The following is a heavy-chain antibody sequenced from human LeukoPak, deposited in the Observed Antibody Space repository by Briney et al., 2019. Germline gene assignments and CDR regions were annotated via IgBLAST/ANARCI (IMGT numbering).Heavy chain of an antibody. D-gene: IGHD3-10*01. Sequence: GESLKISCKGSGYSFTSYWIGWARQMPGKGLEWMGIIYPGDSGTRYSPSFQGQVTISADKSISTAYLQWSSLKASDTAMYYCARQSYSYYGSGSYDNWFDPWGQGTLVTVSS. V-gene: IGHV5-51*01. CDR2: IYPGDSGT. CDR3: ARQSYSYYGSGSYDNWFDP. CDR1: GYSFTSYW. J-gene: IGHJ5*02.